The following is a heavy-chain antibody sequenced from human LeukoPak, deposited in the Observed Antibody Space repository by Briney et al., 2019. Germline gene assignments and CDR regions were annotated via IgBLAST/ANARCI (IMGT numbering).Heavy chain of an antibody. CDR1: GFTFSSYA. J-gene: IGHJ6*03. CDR3: AKPRTTYDCDMDV. V-gene: IGHV3-23*01. CDR2: ISGSGGST. D-gene: IGHD1-7*01. Sequence: GGSLRLSCATSGFTFSSYAMNWVRQAPGKGLEWVSSISGSGGSTNNADSVKGRVTISRDNSRNTLYLQMNSLRADDTAVYYCAKPRTTYDCDMDVWGQGTTVTVSS.